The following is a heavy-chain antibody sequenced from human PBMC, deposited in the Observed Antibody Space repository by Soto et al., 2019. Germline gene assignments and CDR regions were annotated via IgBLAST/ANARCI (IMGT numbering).Heavy chain of an antibody. CDR1: GLTYSNYG. CDR3: ARDIESVTAKHFFYYYAMDV. CDR2: VSANNGHT. V-gene: IGHV1-18*01. J-gene: IGHJ6*02. D-gene: IGHD2-8*01. Sequence: ASVKVSCKASGLTYSNYGLNWVRQAPGKGLEWMGWVSANNGHTNYAQNLQGRVSMTTDTSTSTAYMELRGLTFDDTAVYYCARDIESVTAKHFFYYYAMDVWGQGTTVTVSS.